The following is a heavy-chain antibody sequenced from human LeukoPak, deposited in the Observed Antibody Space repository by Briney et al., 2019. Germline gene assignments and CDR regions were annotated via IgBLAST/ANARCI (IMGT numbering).Heavy chain of an antibody. Sequence: GKSLKISCKGSGYSFTSYWIGWVRQMPGKGLEWMGIIYPGDSDTRYSPSFQGQVTISADKSISTAYLQWSSLKASDTAMYYCARQTEQQLDPAAFDIWGQGTMVTVSS. CDR2: IYPGDSDT. V-gene: IGHV5-51*01. CDR1: GYSFTSYW. J-gene: IGHJ3*02. CDR3: ARQTEQQLDPAAFDI. D-gene: IGHD6-13*01.